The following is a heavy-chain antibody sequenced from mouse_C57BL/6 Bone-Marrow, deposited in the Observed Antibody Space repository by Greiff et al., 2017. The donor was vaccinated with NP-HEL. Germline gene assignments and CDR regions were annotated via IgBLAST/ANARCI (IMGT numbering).Heavy chain of an antibody. CDR3: ARSIYYDYADDPFYAMDY. CDR2: IRNKANGYTT. J-gene: IGHJ4*01. D-gene: IGHD2-4*01. V-gene: IGHV7-3*01. CDR1: GFTFTDYY. Sequence: EVKLMESGGGLVQPGGSLSLSCAASGFTFTDYYMSWVRQPPGKALEWLGFIRNKANGYTTEYSASVKGRFTISRDTSQSILDLQMNALRAEDSATYYCARSIYYDYADDPFYAMDYWGQGTSVTVSS.